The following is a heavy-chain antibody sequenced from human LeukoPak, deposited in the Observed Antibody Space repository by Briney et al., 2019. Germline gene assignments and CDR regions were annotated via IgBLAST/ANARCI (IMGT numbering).Heavy chain of an antibody. D-gene: IGHD6-6*01. Sequence: GESLQISCKGSGYSFTSYWIGWVRQLPGKGLEWMGIIYPGDSDTRYSPSFQGQVTISADKSISTAYLQWSSLKATDTAMYYCARRPHEYSSSPFDYWGQGTLVTVSS. CDR1: GYSFTSYW. CDR2: IYPGDSDT. V-gene: IGHV5-51*01. CDR3: ARRPHEYSSSPFDY. J-gene: IGHJ4*02.